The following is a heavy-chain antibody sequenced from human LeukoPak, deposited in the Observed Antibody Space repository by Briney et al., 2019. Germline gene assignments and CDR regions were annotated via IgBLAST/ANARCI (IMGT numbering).Heavy chain of an antibody. Sequence: ASVKVSCKASGYTFTSYDINWVRQATGQGLEWMGWMNPNSGNTGYAQKFQGRVTMTRITSISTAYMELSSLRSEDTAVYYCASMAEEKYCSGGSCSWGTRWGQGTLVTVSS. D-gene: IGHD2-15*01. CDR2: MNPNSGNT. CDR3: ASMAEEKYCSGGSCSWGTR. V-gene: IGHV1-8*01. J-gene: IGHJ4*02. CDR1: GYTFTSYD.